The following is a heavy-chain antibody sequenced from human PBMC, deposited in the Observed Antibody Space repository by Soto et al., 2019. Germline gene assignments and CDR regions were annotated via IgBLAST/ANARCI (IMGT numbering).Heavy chain of an antibody. V-gene: IGHV3-30-3*01. Sequence: PGGSLRLSCAASGFTFSSYAMHWVRQAPGKGLEWVAVISYDGSNKYYADSVKGRFTISRDNSKNTLYLQMNSLRAEDTAVYYCARVYSYGDSEYYSDYWGQGTLVTVSS. J-gene: IGHJ4*02. D-gene: IGHD4-17*01. CDR1: GFTFSSYA. CDR3: ARVYSYGDSEYYSDY. CDR2: ISYDGSNK.